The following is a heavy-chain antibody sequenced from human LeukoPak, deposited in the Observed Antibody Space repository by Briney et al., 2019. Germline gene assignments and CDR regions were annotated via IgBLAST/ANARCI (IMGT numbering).Heavy chain of an antibody. CDR3: AAGGFYDLLPY. J-gene: IGHJ4*02. V-gene: IGHV1-24*01. CDR1: GYNLTELS. D-gene: IGHD3-9*01. CDR2: FDPGDGAM. Sequence: ASVKVSCKVSGYNLTELSMHWVRQAPGKGLEWMGGFDPGDGAMVYAQRFQCRVTMTEDTSTDTVYMELSSLKSEDTAVYYCAAGGFYDLLPYWGQGTLVTVSS.